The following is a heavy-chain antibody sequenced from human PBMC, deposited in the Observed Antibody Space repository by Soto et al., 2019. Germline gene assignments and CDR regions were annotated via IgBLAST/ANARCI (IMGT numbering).Heavy chain of an antibody. CDR3: ASCSSSSGYYYYGMDV. CDR2: IDPSDSYT. J-gene: IGHJ6*02. Sequence: VESLKISCKGSGYIFTSYWISCVLQMPGKGLEWMGRIDPSDSYTNYSPSFQGHVTISADKSISTAYLQWSSLKASDTAMYYCASCSSSSGYYYYGMDVWGQGTTVTVSS. CDR1: GYIFTSYW. D-gene: IGHD6-6*01. V-gene: IGHV5-10-1*01.